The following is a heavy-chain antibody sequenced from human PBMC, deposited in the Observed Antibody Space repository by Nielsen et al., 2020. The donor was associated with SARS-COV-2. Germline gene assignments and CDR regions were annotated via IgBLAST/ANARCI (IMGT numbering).Heavy chain of an antibody. CDR3: AREGFNSAAQNYYYYGMDV. D-gene: IGHD2-2*01. J-gene: IGHJ6*02. Sequence: SETLSLTCTVSGGSISSYYWSWIRQPPGKGLEWIGYIYYSGSTNYNPSLKSRVTISVDTSKNQFSLKLSSVTAADTAVYYCAREGFNSAAQNYYYYGMDVWGQGTTVTVSS. CDR1: GGSISSYY. V-gene: IGHV4-59*01. CDR2: IYYSGST.